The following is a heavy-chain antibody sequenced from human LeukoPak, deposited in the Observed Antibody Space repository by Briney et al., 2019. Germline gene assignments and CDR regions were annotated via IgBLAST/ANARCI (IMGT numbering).Heavy chain of an antibody. V-gene: IGHV3-23*01. CDR3: AKRPDQIGY. J-gene: IGHJ4*02. CDR2: ISGNGDST. CDR1: GFSFSIYA. Sequence: GGSLRLSCAASGFSFSIYAMGWVRRAPGRGLEWVSSISGNGDSTYYADSVKGRFTISRDNSKNTLYLQMNSLRAEDTAVYHCAKRPDQIGYWGQGTLVTVSS.